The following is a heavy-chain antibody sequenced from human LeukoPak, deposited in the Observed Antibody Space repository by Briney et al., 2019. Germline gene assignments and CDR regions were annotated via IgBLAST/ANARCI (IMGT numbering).Heavy chain of an antibody. V-gene: IGHV1-69*05. CDR3: ARVGVDTAMVDASDI. CDR2: TIPIFGTA. D-gene: IGHD5-18*01. Sequence: ASVKVSCKASGGTFSSYAISWVRQAPGQGLEWMGRTIPIFGTANYAQKFQGRVTITTDESTSTAYMELSSLRSEDTAVYYCARVGVDTAMVDASDIWGQGTMVTVSS. J-gene: IGHJ3*02. CDR1: GGTFSSYA.